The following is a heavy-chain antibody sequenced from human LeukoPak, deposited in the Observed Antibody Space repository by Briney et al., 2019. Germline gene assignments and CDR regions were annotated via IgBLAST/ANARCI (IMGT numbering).Heavy chain of an antibody. CDR2: ISGNGGTT. V-gene: IGHV3-48*04. CDR1: GFSFGSYG. J-gene: IGHJ6*03. Sequence: GGSLRLSCAPSGFSFGSYGLSWVRQAPGKGPQWVSYISGNGGTTHYADSVEGRFTISRDNAKHSLYLQMNSLRAEDTAVYYCARDGVHGSSSSVSFMDVWGKGTTVTVSS. CDR3: ARDGVHGSSSSVSFMDV. D-gene: IGHD6-6*01.